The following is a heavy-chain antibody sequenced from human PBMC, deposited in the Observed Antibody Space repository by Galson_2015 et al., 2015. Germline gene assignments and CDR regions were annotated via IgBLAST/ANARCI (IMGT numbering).Heavy chain of an antibody. J-gene: IGHJ6*02. CDR2: IWYDGSNK. Sequence: SLRLSCAASGFTFSSYGMHWVRQAPGKGLEWVAVIWYDGSNKYYADSVKGRFTTSRDNSKNTLYLQMNSLRAEDTAVYYCARDRVYYDILTGPGDSYGMDVWGQGTTVTVSS. CDR1: GFTFSSYG. D-gene: IGHD3-9*01. CDR3: ARDRVYYDILTGPGDSYGMDV. V-gene: IGHV3-33*01.